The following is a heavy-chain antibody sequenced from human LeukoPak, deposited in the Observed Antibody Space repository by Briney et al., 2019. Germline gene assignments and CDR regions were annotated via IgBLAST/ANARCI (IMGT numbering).Heavy chain of an antibody. J-gene: IGHJ4*02. D-gene: IGHD3-22*01. CDR3: AKDINYYDSSGYYDY. V-gene: IGHV3-11*01. CDR1: GFTFSDYY. CDR2: ISSSGSTI. Sequence: PGGSLRLSCAASGFTFSDYYRSWIRQAPGKGLEWVSYISSSGSTIYYADSVKGRFTISRDNSKNTLYLQINSLRAEDTAVYYCAKDINYYDSSGYYDYWGQGTLVTVSS.